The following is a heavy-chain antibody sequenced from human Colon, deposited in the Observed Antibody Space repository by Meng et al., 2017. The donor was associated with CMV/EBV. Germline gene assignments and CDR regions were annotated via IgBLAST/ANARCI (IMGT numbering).Heavy chain of an antibody. CDR2: ISGSTTTT. V-gene: IGHV3-23*01. CDR1: GFSFSNSW. J-gene: IGHJ4*02. CDR3: TADVPEAGKGEFDY. D-gene: IGHD6-19*01. Sequence: GESLKISCAASGFSFSNSWMSWVRRAPGKGLEWVAAISGSTTTTDYADSVKGRFTISRDNSKNTLYLQVNSLKTEDTGVYYCTADVPEAGKGEFDYWGQGTLVTVSS.